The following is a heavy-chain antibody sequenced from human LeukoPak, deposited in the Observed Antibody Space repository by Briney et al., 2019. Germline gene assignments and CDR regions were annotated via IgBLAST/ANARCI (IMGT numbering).Heavy chain of an antibody. CDR3: AKDRWGSGSYYSYFDY. CDR1: GFTFDDYG. CDR2: INWNGGST. D-gene: IGHD1-26*01. Sequence: PGGSLRLSCAASGFTFDDYGMSWVRQAPGKGLEWVSGINWNGGSTGYADSVKGRFTVSRDNSKNTLYLQMNSLSTGDTALYYCAKDRWGSGSYYSYFDYWGQGTLVTVSS. J-gene: IGHJ4*02. V-gene: IGHV3-20*04.